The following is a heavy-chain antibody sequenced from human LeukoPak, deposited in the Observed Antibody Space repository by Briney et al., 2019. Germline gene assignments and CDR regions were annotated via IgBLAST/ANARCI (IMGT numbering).Heavy chain of an antibody. CDR2: ISSSGSTI. CDR3: ARDGSSGYYYGYDY. J-gene: IGHJ4*02. CDR1: GFTFSSYE. D-gene: IGHD3-22*01. V-gene: IGHV3-48*03. Sequence: GGSLRLSCAASGFTFSSYEMNWVRQAPGKGLEWVSYISSSGSTIYYADSVKGRFTISRDNAKNSLYLQMNSLRAEDTAVYYCARDGSSGYYYGYDYWGQGTLVTVSS.